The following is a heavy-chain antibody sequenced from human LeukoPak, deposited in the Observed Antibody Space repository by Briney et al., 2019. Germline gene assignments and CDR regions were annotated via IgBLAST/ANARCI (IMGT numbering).Heavy chain of an antibody. CDR3: AKLWVRFEF. CDR1: GFTFSSYS. V-gene: IGHV3-23*01. CDR2: ISGNADVT. D-gene: IGHD3-16*01. J-gene: IGHJ4*02. Sequence: GGSLRLSCAASGFTFSSYSMNWVRQAPGQGLEWVASISGNADVTHYADSVKGRFTISRDTATSTVYLQMDSLRAEDSATYYCAKLWVRFEFGGQGTLVAVSS.